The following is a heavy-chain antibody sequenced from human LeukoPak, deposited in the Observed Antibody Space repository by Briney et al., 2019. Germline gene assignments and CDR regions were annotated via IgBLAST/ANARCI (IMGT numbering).Heavy chain of an antibody. D-gene: IGHD4-23*01. J-gene: IGHJ4*02. CDR1: GFTSGDYA. V-gene: IGHV3-49*03. CDR3: TRDPHYYHGNPHDF. Sequence: GGSLRLSCTASGFTSGDYALSWFRQAPGKGLEWLSFIRSKDHGGTTEYAASVKGRFTISRDDSNSIAYLQMNSLIEDTAVYFCTRDPHYYHGNPHDFWGQGTRVTVSS. CDR2: IRSKDHGGTT.